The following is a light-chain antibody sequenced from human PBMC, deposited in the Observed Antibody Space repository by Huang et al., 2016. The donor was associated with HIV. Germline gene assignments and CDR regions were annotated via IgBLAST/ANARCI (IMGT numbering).Light chain of an antibody. CDR2: AAS. J-gene: IGKJ2*01. V-gene: IGKV1-39*01. CDR3: QQNYSPPPT. CDR1: QTISTY. Sequence: DVQMTQSPSSLSASVGDSVTITCRASQTISTYLTWYQQKPGKAPKLLIYAASSLQSGVPSRFSGIGSETDFTLTISSLQPEDFATYYCQQNYSPPPTFGQGTKLEIK.